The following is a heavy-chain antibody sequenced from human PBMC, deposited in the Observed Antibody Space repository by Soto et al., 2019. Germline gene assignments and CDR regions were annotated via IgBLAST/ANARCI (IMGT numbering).Heavy chain of an antibody. CDR1: GGSISSYY. CDR3: ARFSDSSGSYSP. J-gene: IGHJ5*02. Sequence: SETLSLTCTVSGGSISSYYWSWIRQPPGKGLEWIGYIYYSGSTNYNPSLKSRVTISVDTSKNQFSLKLSSVTAADTAVYYCARFSDSSGSYSPWGQGSLVTVSS. V-gene: IGHV4-59*01. CDR2: IYYSGST. D-gene: IGHD3-22*01.